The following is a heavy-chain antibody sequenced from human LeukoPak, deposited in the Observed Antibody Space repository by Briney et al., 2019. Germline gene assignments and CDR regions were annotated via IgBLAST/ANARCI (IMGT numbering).Heavy chain of an antibody. V-gene: IGHV3-48*03. Sequence: PGGSLRLSCIGSGFTFSSSELNWVRQAPATGLEWLSFVNSRNTIYYLDSAKGRFTISRDNSKNTLYLQMNTLRAEDTAVYYCAAWDFDYWGQGTLVTVSP. CDR2: VNSRNTI. CDR1: GFTFSSSE. CDR3: AAWDFDY. J-gene: IGHJ4*02.